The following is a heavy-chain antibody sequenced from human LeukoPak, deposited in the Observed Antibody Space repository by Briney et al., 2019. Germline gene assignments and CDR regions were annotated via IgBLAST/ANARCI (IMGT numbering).Heavy chain of an antibody. CDR3: ARERGYNYGIFDF. D-gene: IGHD5-18*01. Sequence: SETLSLTCTVSGGSISSGGYYWSWIRQHPGKGLEWIGYIYYSGSTYYNPSLKSRVTISVDTSKNQFSLKLSSVTAADTAVYYCARERGYNYGIFDFWGQGTLVTVSS. CDR2: IYYSGST. J-gene: IGHJ4*02. CDR1: GGSISSGGYY. V-gene: IGHV4-31*03.